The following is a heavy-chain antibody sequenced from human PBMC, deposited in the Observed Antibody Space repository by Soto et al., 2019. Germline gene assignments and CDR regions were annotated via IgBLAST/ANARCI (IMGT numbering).Heavy chain of an antibody. J-gene: IGHJ4*02. CDR3: AKGARWNYFEY. D-gene: IGHD4-17*01. CDR2: INDNGART. Sequence: PGGSLRLSCAASGFTFSNYWVHWVRQAPGKGLMWVSTINDNGARTDYEDSVKGRFTFSKDNSKNTLYLQMNSLKVEDTAVYYCAKGARWNYFEYWGRGILVTVSS. V-gene: IGHV3-74*01. CDR1: GFTFSNYW.